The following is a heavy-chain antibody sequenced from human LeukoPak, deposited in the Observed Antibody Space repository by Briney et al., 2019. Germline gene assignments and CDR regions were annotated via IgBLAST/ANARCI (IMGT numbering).Heavy chain of an antibody. CDR1: GFTFSSYS. Sequence: GGSLRLSCAASGFTFSSYSMNWVRQAPGKGLEWVSYISSSSSNMYYADSVKGRFTISRDSAKNSLYLQMNSLSAEETAVYYCAREYSSSSGRSFDYWGQGTLVIVSS. CDR3: AREYSSSSGRSFDY. V-gene: IGHV3-48*01. D-gene: IGHD6-6*01. J-gene: IGHJ4*02. CDR2: ISSSSSNM.